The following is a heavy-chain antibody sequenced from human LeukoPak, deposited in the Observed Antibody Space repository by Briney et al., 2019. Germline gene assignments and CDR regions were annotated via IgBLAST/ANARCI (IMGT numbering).Heavy chain of an antibody. J-gene: IGHJ4*02. CDR3: ARSLSTGTTY. Sequence: GGSLRLSCAASGFTFSSSSMNWVRQAPGKGLEWVSSISSSSSYIYYTDSVKGRFTISRDNAKNSLYLQMNSLRAEDTAVYYCARSLSTGTTYWGQGTLVTVSS. CDR1: GFTFSSSS. V-gene: IGHV3-21*01. CDR2: ISSSSSYI. D-gene: IGHD1-7*01.